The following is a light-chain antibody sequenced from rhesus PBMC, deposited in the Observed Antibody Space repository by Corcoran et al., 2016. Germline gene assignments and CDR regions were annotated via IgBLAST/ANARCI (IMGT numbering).Light chain of an antibody. V-gene: IGKV1-22*01. CDR2: KAS. CDR1: QSISSW. Sequence: DIQMTQSPSSLSASVGDTVTITCRASQSISSWLDWYQQKPGKDPKLLIHKASSLQSGVPSRLSGSVSGTDLTRTISSLQPEDFATYYWLQYSSSPLTFGGGTKVEIK. CDR3: LQYSSSPLT. J-gene: IGKJ4*01.